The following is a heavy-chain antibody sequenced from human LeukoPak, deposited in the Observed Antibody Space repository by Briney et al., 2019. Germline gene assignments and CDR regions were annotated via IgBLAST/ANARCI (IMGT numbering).Heavy chain of an antibody. CDR2: TIPLFDTA. D-gene: IGHD6-13*01. V-gene: IGHV1-69*01. CDR1: GGTFSNYA. CDR3: ARETRKNAAGGTDFFDY. J-gene: IGHJ4*02. Sequence: SVKVSCKASGGTFSNYAIRSVRQAPRQGLEWMGATIPLFDTANYAQQFQGRVSITADEPTSTAYMELSSLRSEDTAVYYCARETRKNAAGGTDFFDYWGQGTLVTVSS.